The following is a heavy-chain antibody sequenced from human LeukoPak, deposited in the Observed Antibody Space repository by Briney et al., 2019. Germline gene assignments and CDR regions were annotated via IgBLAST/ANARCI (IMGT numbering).Heavy chain of an antibody. D-gene: IGHD4-17*01. J-gene: IGHJ3*02. CDR3: AVGDYEDSDAFDI. V-gene: IGHV5-51*01. CDR1: GYTFTTYW. CDR2: IYPADSDT. Sequence: GESLKISCKASGYTFTTYWIGWVRQMPGKGLEWMGVIYPADSDTRYSPSFQGQVTISADKSITTPYLQWSSLKSSDTAMYYCAVGDYEDSDAFDIWGQGTMVTVSS.